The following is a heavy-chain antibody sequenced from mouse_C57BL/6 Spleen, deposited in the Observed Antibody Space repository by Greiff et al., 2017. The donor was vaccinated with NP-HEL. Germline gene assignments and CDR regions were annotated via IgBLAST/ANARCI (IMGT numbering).Heavy chain of an antibody. CDR2: INPGSGGT. D-gene: IGHD2-1*01. CDR1: GYAFTNYL. Sequence: VQLQQSGAELVRPGTSVKVSCKASGYAFTNYLIEWVKQRPGQGLEWIGVINPGSGGTNYNEKFKGKATLTADKSSSTAYMQLSSLTSEDSAVYFCARSVGYGNYGAMDYWGQGTSVTVSS. V-gene: IGHV1-54*01. J-gene: IGHJ4*01. CDR3: ARSVGYGNYGAMDY.